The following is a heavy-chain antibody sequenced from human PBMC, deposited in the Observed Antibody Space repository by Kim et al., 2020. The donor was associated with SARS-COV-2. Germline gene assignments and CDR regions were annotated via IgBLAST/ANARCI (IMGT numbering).Heavy chain of an antibody. V-gene: IGHV3-23*01. D-gene: IGHD3-22*01. Sequence: GGSLRLSCAASGFSFSSYGMAWVRQAPGKGLEWVSGISSNGGITRYADSVKGRFTISRDSSKNTVYLQMDSLRAEDTAVYYCTKRASGYSANPLDFWGQGTLVTVSS. CDR2: ISSNGGIT. CDR3: TKRASGYSANPLDF. J-gene: IGHJ4*02. CDR1: GFSFSSYG.